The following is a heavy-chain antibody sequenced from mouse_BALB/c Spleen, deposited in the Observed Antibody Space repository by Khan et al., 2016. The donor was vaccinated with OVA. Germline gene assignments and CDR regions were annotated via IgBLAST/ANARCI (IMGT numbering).Heavy chain of an antibody. CDR1: GFTFTNYY. Sequence: QVQLKQSGPELVKPGASVKLSCKASGFTFTNYYIHWVKQKPGQGLEWIGWIYPGGVNTKYNAQFKGMATLPVDTSSSTAYMQLSSLPSEDTAGFLWANGGYHDHGVFDHWGQGTPLTVSS. V-gene: IGHV1-84*02. D-gene: IGHD1-1*02. J-gene: IGHJ2*01. CDR2: IYPGGVNT. CDR3: ANGGYHDHGVFDH.